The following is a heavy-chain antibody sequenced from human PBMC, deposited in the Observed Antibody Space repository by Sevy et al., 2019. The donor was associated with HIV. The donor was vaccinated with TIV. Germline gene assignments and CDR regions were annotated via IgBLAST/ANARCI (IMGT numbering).Heavy chain of an antibody. CDR3: SRQGDRSRYDIFSHGMDV. D-gene: IGHD3-9*01. Sequence: GGSLRLSCAASGFTFSDSAMHWVRQASGKGLEWVGRIRSKVNSYATTYVASVKGRFTIARDDSKNTAYMQMNSLKTADTAGYYCSRQGDRSRYDIFSHGMDVWGQGTTVTVS. CDR1: GFTFSDSA. CDR2: IRSKVNSYAT. J-gene: IGHJ6*02. V-gene: IGHV3-73*01.